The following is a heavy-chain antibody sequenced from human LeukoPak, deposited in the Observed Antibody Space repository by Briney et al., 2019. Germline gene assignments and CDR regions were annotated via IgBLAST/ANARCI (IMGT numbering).Heavy chain of an antibody. J-gene: IGHJ4*02. CDR2: FDPEDGET. CDR3: ATVGSRSSSWYRPLDY. V-gene: IGHV1-24*01. CDR1: GYXLTELS. D-gene: IGHD6-13*01. Sequence: ASVKVSCKVSGYXLTELSIHWVRQAPGKGLEWMGGFDPEDGETIYAQKFQGRVTMTEDTSTDTAYMELSSLRSEDTAVYYCATVGSRSSSWYRPLDYWGQGTLVTVSS.